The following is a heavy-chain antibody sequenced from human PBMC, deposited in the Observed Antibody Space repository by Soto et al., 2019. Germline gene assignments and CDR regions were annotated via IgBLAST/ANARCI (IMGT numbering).Heavy chain of an antibody. V-gene: IGHV1-3*01. CDR3: ARDPGGSY. Sequence: QVQLVQSGAEVKKPGASVKVSCKASGYTFTSYAMHWVRQAPGQRLEWMGWINAGNGNTKYSQKFQGRVNITGDTSASTAYMELSSRRSEDTAVYSCARDPGGSYWGQGTLVTVSS. D-gene: IGHD3-16*01. J-gene: IGHJ4*02. CDR1: GYTFTSYA. CDR2: INAGNGNT.